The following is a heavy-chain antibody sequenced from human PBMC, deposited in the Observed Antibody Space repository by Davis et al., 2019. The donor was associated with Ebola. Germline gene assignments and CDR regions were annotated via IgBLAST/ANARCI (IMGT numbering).Heavy chain of an antibody. CDR1: GFTFSTYA. Sequence: GESLKISCVVSGFTFSTYAMSWVRQAPGKGLEWVANIKQDGSEKYYVDSVKGRFTISRDNAKNSLYLQMNSLRAEDTAVYYCAKSGLSFGVVKYHYGMDVWGKGTTVTVSS. D-gene: IGHD3-3*01. J-gene: IGHJ6*04. CDR3: AKSGLSFGVVKYHYGMDV. V-gene: IGHV3-7*03. CDR2: IKQDGSEK.